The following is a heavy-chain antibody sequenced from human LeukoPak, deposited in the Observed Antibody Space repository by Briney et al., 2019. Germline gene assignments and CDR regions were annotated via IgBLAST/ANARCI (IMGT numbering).Heavy chain of an antibody. J-gene: IGHJ4*02. CDR1: GFRFDDYA. CDR3: GRDSRSMLGGVIAR. Sequence: GGSLRLSCAASGFRFDDYAMHWVRQVPGKDLEWVSLISGDGGITYYADSVRGRFTISRDKTKNSLYLQMNSLTTEDTALYYCGRDSRSMLGGVIARWGQGTLVIVSS. CDR2: ISGDGGIT. V-gene: IGHV3-43*02. D-gene: IGHD3-16*02.